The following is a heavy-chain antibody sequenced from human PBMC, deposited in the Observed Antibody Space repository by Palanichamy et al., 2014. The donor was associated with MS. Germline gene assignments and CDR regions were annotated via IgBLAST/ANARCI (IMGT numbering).Heavy chain of an antibody. CDR2: IYWNDDK. J-gene: IGHJ3*02. D-gene: IGHD3-22*01. V-gene: IGHV2-5*01. Sequence: QITLKESGRTVVKPTQTLTLTCTFSGFSLTTSGVGVGWIRQPPGKALEWLALIYWNDDKRYSPSLKSRLTIIKDTSKNQVVLTMTNMDPVDTATYYCAHSKVVPHIGTVIGTYDIWGQGTVVAVSS. CDR1: GFSLTTSGVG. CDR3: AHSKVVPHIGTVIGTYDI.